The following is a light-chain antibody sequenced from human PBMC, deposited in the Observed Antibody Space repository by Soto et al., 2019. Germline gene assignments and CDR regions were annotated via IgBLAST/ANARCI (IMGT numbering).Light chain of an antibody. Sequence: DIQMTQSPSFVSASVGDRVTITCRASQSISSWLAWYQQKPGKAPKLLIYAASSLQSGVPSRLSGSGSGTEFALTISSLQPEDFATYYCQQYNAYPWTFGQGTKVDIK. CDR1: QSISSW. V-gene: IGKV1D-16*01. J-gene: IGKJ1*01. CDR3: QQYNAYPWT. CDR2: AAS.